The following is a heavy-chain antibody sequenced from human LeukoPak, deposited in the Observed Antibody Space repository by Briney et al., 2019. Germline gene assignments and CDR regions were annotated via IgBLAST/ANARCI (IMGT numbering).Heavy chain of an antibody. CDR3: ARGAYGYDFPHYYYYYMDV. Sequence: GASVKVSCKASGYTFTSYGISWVRQAPGQGLEWMGWISGYNGNTNYAQKLQGRVTMTTDTSTSTAYMELRSLRSDDTAVYYCARGAYGYDFPHYYYYYMDVWGKGTTVTISS. CDR1: GYTFTSYG. V-gene: IGHV1-18*01. D-gene: IGHD5-12*01. CDR2: ISGYNGNT. J-gene: IGHJ6*03.